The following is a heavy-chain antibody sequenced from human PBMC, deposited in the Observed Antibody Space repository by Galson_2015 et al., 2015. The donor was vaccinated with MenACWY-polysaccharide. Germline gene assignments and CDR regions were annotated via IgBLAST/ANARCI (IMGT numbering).Heavy chain of an antibody. CDR3: ASRMGETGS. CDR1: GYTFTKYA. J-gene: IGHJ5*02. D-gene: IGHD1-26*01. CDR2: INPGNGDT. V-gene: IGHV1-3*01. Sequence: SVKVSCKASGYTFTKYAIHWVRQAPGQSLEWMGWINPGNGDTRYSPKLQGRVTITSDTSATTVYMEMSSLRSEDTAVYYCASRMGETGSWGQGTLVTVSS.